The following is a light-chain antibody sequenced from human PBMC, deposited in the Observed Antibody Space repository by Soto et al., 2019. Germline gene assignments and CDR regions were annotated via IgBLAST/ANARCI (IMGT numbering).Light chain of an antibody. Sequence: QSALTQPASVSGSPGQSITISCTGTSSDIGSYNLVSWYQHHPGKAPKLIIYEGSKRPSGVSNRFSGSKSGNTASLTISGLQAEDEADYYCCSYAGSRTVVFGGGTQLTVL. CDR3: CSYAGSRTVV. V-gene: IGLV2-23*01. J-gene: IGLJ2*01. CDR2: EGS. CDR1: SSDIGSYNL.